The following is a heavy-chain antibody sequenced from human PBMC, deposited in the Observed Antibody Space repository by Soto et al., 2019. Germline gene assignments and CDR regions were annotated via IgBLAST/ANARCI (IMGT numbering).Heavy chain of an antibody. CDR1: GFTFSGYS. V-gene: IGHV3-48*02. CDR2: ISSGSKTI. J-gene: IGHJ4*02. CDR3: VREDILGVRSFDY. Sequence: GGSLRLSCAASGFTFSGYSVNWVCQAPGKGLEWISYISSGSKTIYYADSVKGRFFVSRDNAKNSQYLQMNSLRDEDTAVYYCVREDILGVRSFDYWGQGTLVTVSS. D-gene: IGHD3-9*01.